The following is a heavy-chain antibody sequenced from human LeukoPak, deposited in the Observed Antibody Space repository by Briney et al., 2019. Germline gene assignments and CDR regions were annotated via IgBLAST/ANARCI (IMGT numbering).Heavy chain of an antibody. CDR2: IYYSGST. V-gene: IGHV4-59*01. CDR1: GGSISSYY. CDR3: ARDRGIAAASDAFDI. J-gene: IGHJ3*02. D-gene: IGHD6-13*01. Sequence: PSETLSLTCTVSGGSISSYYWSWIRQPPGKGLEWIGYIYYSGSTNYNPSLKSRVTISVDTSKNQFSLKLSSVTAADTAVYYCARDRGIAAASDAFDIWGQGTMVTVSS.